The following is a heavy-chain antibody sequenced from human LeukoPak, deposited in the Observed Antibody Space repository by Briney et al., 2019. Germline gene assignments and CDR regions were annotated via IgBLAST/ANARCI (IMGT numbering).Heavy chain of an antibody. J-gene: IGHJ6*03. CDR3: ARVQRPSLYYNYMDV. Sequence: PSETLSLTCTVSGGSISSGNYYWSWIRQHPGKGLEWIGHIFYSGNTYYNPSLKSRVTISVDTSKNQFSMKLTSVTAADTAVYYCARVQRPSLYYNYMDVWGKRTTVTVSS. D-gene: IGHD6-25*01. CDR1: GGSISSGNYY. V-gene: IGHV4-31*03. CDR2: IFYSGNT.